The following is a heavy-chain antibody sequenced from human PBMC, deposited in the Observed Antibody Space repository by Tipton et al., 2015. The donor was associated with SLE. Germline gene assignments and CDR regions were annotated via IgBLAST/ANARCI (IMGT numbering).Heavy chain of an antibody. CDR3: ARLGTEWAYVDV. CDR2: VNHTGST. J-gene: IGHJ6*03. Sequence: TLSLTCAVYGGSFSGYDWSWIRQPPKKGLEWIGEVNHTGSTNYNPSLKSRVTISVDTSKNQFSLKLSSMTAADTAVYYCARLGTEWAYVDVWGKGTTVTV. D-gene: IGHD1-14*01. CDR1: GGSFSGYD. V-gene: IGHV4-34*01.